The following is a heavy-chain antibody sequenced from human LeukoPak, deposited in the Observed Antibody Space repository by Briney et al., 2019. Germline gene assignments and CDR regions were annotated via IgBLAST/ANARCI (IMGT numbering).Heavy chain of an antibody. J-gene: IGHJ4*02. V-gene: IGHV4-39*07. CDR1: GGSISSSSYY. D-gene: IGHD3-16*01. CDR3: ARGYGTFDY. CDR2: INHSGST. Sequence: SETLSLTCTVSGGSISSSSYYWGWIRQPPGKGLEWIGEINHSGSTNYNPSLKSRVTISVDTSKNQFSLKLSSVTAADTAVYYCARGYGTFDYWGQGTLVTVSS.